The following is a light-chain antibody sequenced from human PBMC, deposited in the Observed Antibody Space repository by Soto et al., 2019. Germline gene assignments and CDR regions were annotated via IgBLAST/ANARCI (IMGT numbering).Light chain of an antibody. J-gene: IGKJ1*01. CDR3: QQRSSWPRT. V-gene: IGKV3-11*01. Sequence: EIVLTQSPATLSLSPGERATLSCRASQSISSDLAWYQQKPGQAPRLFIYDASNRVTGIPARFRGSGSGTDFTLTISPLEPEDFAVYYCQQRSSWPRTFGQGTKVDIK. CDR2: DAS. CDR1: QSISSD.